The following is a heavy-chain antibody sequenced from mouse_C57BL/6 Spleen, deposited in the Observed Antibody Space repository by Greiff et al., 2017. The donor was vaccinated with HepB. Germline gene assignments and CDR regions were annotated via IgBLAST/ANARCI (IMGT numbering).Heavy chain of an antibody. J-gene: IGHJ1*03. CDR2: ISYDGSN. CDR1: GYSITSGYY. CDR3: ARGGYFDV. V-gene: IGHV3-6*01. Sequence: VQLKESGPGLVKPSQSLSLTCSVTGYSITSGYYWNWIRQFPGNKLEWMGYISYDGSNNYNPSLKNRISITRDTSKNQLFLKLNSVTTEDTATYYCARGGYFDVWGTGTTVTVSS.